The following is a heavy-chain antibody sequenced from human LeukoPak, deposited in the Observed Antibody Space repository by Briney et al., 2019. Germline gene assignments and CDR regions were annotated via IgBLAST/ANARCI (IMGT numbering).Heavy chain of an antibody. CDR3: AKQGRDWLRDYYYYMDV. CDR2: IGGRGGST. Sequence: GGSLRLSCAASGFTFSSYGMSWVRQAPGKGLEWVSTIGGRGGSTYYADSVKGRFTISRDNSKNTLYLQMNSLRAEDTAVYYCAKQGRDWLRDYYYYMDVWGKGTTVTISS. D-gene: IGHD3-9*01. CDR1: GFTFSSYG. V-gene: IGHV3-23*01. J-gene: IGHJ6*03.